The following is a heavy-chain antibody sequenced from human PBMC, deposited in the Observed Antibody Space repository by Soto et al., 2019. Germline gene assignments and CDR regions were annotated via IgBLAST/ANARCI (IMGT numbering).Heavy chain of an antibody. J-gene: IGHJ3*02. Sequence: EVQLVESGGGLVQPGGSLRLSCAASGFTFSSYRMSWVRQAPGKGLEWVANIKQDGSEKYYVDSVKGRFTISRDNAKNSLYLQMNSLRAEDTAVYYCARTARDDAFDIWGQGTMVTVSS. CDR2: IKQDGSEK. V-gene: IGHV3-7*05. CDR3: ARTARDDAFDI. CDR1: GFTFSSYR.